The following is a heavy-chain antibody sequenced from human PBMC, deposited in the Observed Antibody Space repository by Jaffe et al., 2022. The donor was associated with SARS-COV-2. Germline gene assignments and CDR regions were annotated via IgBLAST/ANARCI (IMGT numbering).Heavy chain of an antibody. CDR1: GGSISSYY. CDR3: ARSLPGDYYGMDV. V-gene: IGHV4-59*01. CDR2: IYYSGST. D-gene: IGHD6-13*01. J-gene: IGHJ6*02. Sequence: QVQLQESGPGLVKPSETLSLTCTVSGGSISSYYWSWIRQPPGKGLEWIGYIYYSGSTNYNPSLKSRVTISVDTSKNQFSLKLSSVTAADTAVYYCARSLPGDYYGMDVWGQGTTVTVSS.